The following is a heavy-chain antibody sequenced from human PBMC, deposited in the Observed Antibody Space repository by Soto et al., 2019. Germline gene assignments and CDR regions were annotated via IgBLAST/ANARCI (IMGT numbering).Heavy chain of an antibody. Sequence: SETLSLTCTVSGGSISSYYWSWIRQPPGKGLEWIGYIYYSGSTNYNPSLKSRVTISVDTSKNQFSLKLSSVTAADTAVYYCAGSMVYANELDYYYYYMDVWGKGTTVTVSS. J-gene: IGHJ6*03. D-gene: IGHD2-8*01. V-gene: IGHV4-59*08. CDR1: GGSISSYY. CDR3: AGSMVYANELDYYYYYMDV. CDR2: IYYSGST.